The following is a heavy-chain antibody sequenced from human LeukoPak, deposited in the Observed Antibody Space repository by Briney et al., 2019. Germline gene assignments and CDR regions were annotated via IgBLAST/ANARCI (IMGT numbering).Heavy chain of an antibody. Sequence: PGGSLRLSCAASGFTFSSYAMSWVRQAPGKGLEWVSAISGSGGSTYYADSVKGRFTISRDNSKNTLYLQMNSLRAEDTAVYYCAKVPQLLTYYYDSSGSPSEGYWGQGTLVTVSS. CDR3: AKVPQLLTYYYDSSGSPSEGY. D-gene: IGHD3-22*01. V-gene: IGHV3-23*01. J-gene: IGHJ4*02. CDR2: ISGSGGST. CDR1: GFTFSSYA.